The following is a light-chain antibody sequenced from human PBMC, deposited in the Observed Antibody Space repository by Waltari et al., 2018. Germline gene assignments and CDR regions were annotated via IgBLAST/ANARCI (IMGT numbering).Light chain of an antibody. CDR2: GAS. Sequence: EIVMTQSPATLSVSPGERATLSCRASQNIYFNLAWYQQRPGQAPRVLVYGASTRDTVIPARFSGSGSRTDFPLTISNLQSEDFAFYFCQQYNSWPLTFGGGTKVEVK. CDR3: QQYNSWPLT. CDR1: QNIYFN. J-gene: IGKJ4*01. V-gene: IGKV3D-15*01.